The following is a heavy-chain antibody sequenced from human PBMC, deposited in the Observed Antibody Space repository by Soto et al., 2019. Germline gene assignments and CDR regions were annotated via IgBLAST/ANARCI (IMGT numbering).Heavy chain of an antibody. D-gene: IGHD6-19*01. Sequence: QVQLVQSGAEVRKPGASVKVSCKASGYTFTTYGIHWVRQAPGQRLELMGWINAGNGNTKYSQKFQGRVTITSDTSASTSYTELRGLRSEDTAVYYCAKDQHSCGLFALDYWGQGTLLTVSS. V-gene: IGHV1-3*01. CDR2: INAGNGNT. CDR3: AKDQHSCGLFALDY. CDR1: GYTFTTYG. J-gene: IGHJ4*02.